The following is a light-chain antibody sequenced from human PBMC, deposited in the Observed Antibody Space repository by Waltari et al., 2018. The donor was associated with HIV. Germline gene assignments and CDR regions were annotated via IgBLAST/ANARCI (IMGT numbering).Light chain of an antibody. CDR1: SLRNNY. Sequence: SSELTQDPAVSVALGQTVRITCQGDSLRNNYASWYQQKPGQAPVLVLYGKNNRPSGIPDRFSGSISGNTASLTITGAQAEDEADYYCNSRDSSGNHLVVFGGGTKLTVL. CDR2: GKN. CDR3: NSRDSSGNHLVV. J-gene: IGLJ2*01. V-gene: IGLV3-19*01.